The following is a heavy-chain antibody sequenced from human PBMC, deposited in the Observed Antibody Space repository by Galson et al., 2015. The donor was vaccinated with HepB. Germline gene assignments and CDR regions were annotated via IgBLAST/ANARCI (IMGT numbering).Heavy chain of an antibody. J-gene: IGHJ4*02. V-gene: IGHV3-73*01. CDR2: IRSKANSYAT. CDR3: AKRGVMVEPALFPFEY. CDR1: GFTFSGSA. D-gene: IGHD2-15*01. Sequence: SLRLSCAASGFTFSGSAMHWVRQASGKGLEWVGRIRSKANSYATAYAASVKGRFTISRDNSKNTLYLQMNSLRADDTAVYYCAKRGVMVEPALFPFEYWGQGTLVTVSS.